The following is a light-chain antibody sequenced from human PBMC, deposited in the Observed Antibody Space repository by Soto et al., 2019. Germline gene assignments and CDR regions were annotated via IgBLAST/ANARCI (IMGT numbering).Light chain of an antibody. J-gene: IGLJ2*01. CDR2: IESSGSY. CDR3: AICDSNIRV. Sequence: QHVLTQSSSASASLGSSVKLTCTLNSEHSSYIIAWHQQQPGKAPRYLVKIESSGSYNEGSGAPDRFSGASSGSDRYLATSNLPSEVEAAYYYAICDSNIRVFGGGTAVTVL. CDR1: SEHSSYI. V-gene: IGLV4-60*03.